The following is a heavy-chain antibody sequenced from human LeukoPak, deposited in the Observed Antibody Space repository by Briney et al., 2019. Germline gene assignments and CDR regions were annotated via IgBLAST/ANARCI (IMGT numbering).Heavy chain of an antibody. D-gene: IGHD1-7*01. Sequence: ASETLSLTCTVSGGSISSSSYYWGWIRQPPGKGLEWVSAISGSGGSTYYADSVKGRFTISRDNSKNTLYLQMNSLRAEDTAVYYCARRVELLTDAFDIWGQGTMVTVSS. V-gene: IGHV3-23*01. CDR2: ISGSGGST. J-gene: IGHJ3*02. CDR1: GGSISSSSYY. CDR3: ARRVELLTDAFDI.